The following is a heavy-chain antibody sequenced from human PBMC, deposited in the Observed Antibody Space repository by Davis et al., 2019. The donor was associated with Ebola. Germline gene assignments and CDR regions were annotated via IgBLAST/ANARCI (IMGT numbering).Heavy chain of an antibody. CDR3: ARENWDDHFFDH. V-gene: IGHV4-34*09. D-gene: IGHD1-1*01. CDR1: GGSFSGYY. J-gene: IGHJ4*02. CDR2: INHSGST. Sequence: PSETLSLTCDVYGGSFSGYYWTWVRQPPGKGLEWIGEINHSGSTNYNPSLKSRVVVSLDTSQNQFSLKLSSVTAADTAVYYCARENWDDHFFDHWGQGTLVAVSS.